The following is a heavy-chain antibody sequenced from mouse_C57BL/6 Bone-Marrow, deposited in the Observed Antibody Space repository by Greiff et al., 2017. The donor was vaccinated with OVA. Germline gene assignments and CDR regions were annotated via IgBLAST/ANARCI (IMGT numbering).Heavy chain of an antibody. V-gene: IGHV1-64*01. J-gene: IGHJ2*01. CDR2: IHPNSGST. CDR3: ASNYDYDLDY. CDR1: GYTFTSYW. Sequence: QVQLQQPGAELVKPGASVKLSCKASGYTFTSYWMHWVKQRPGQGLEWIGMIHPNSGSTNYNEKFKSNATLTVAKSSSTAYMQLSSLTSEDSAVNYCASNYDYDLDYWGQGTTLTVSS. D-gene: IGHD2-4*01.